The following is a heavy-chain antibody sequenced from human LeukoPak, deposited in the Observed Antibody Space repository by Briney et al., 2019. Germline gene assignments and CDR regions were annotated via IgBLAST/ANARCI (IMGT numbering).Heavy chain of an antibody. V-gene: IGHV7-4-1*02. Sequence: ASVKVSCKASGYTFTSYAMNWVRQAPGQGLEWMGWINTSTGNPTYAQGFTGRFVFSLDTSVSTAYLQISSLKAEDTAVYYCARDYRIAVAGMIGYWGQGTLVTVSS. D-gene: IGHD6-19*01. CDR3: ARDYRIAVAGMIGY. J-gene: IGHJ4*02. CDR1: GYTFTSYA. CDR2: INTSTGNP.